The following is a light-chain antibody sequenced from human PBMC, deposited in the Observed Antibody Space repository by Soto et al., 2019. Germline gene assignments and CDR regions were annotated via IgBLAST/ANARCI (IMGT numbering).Light chain of an antibody. J-gene: IGLJ2*01. CDR3: CSYAGDSTLV. CDR1: INDIGSYNL. Sequence: QSALTQPASVSGSPGQSITISCTGTINDIGSYNLVSWYQQHPGKAPKVMIHEGTKRPSGVSNRFSGSKSGNTASLTITGLQAEDEADYYCCSYAGDSTLVFGGGTKLTVL. V-gene: IGLV2-23*01. CDR2: EGT.